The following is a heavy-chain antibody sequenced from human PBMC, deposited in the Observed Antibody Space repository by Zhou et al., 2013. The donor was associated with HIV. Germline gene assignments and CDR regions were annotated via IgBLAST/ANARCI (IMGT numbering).Heavy chain of an antibody. J-gene: IGHJ4*02. CDR1: GNTFSGYF. Sequence: QVRLVQSGAEVKKPGASVKVSCKASGNTFSGYFIFWVRQAPGQGLEWMGWINPNSGGANYAHKFQDRVSMTTNTSISTVYMELTRLTSDDTAVYYCARGVGSYCLLNYWGQGTLVTVSS. CDR3: ARGVGSYCLLNY. CDR2: INPNSGGA. D-gene: IGHD1-26*01. V-gene: IGHV1-2*02.